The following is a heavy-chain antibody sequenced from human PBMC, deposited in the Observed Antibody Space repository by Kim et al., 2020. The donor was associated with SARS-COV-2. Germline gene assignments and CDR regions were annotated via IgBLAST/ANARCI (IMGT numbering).Heavy chain of an antibody. V-gene: IGHV3-20*03. Sequence: SVKGRFPISRANAKNSLYLQMNSLRAEDTALYYCARDHGLGLLTVGGSDYWGQGTLVTVSS. D-gene: IGHD1-26*01. J-gene: IGHJ4*02. CDR3: ARDHGLGLLTVGGSDY.